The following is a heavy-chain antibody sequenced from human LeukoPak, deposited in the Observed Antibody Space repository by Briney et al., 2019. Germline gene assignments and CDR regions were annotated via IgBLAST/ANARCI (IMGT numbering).Heavy chain of an antibody. Sequence: ASVKVSCKASGYSFISYGISWVRQAPGQGLEWMGWVSAYNENTNYAQKFQGRVTMTTDTSTSTASMELRSLRSDDTAVYYCARLSYYYDSSGYTDWFDPWGQGTLVTVSS. CDR3: ARLSYYYDSSGYTDWFDP. CDR2: VSAYNENT. D-gene: IGHD3-22*01. CDR1: GYSFISYG. J-gene: IGHJ5*02. V-gene: IGHV1-18*01.